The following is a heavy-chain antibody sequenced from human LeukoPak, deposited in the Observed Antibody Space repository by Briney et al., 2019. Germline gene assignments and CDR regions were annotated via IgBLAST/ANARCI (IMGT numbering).Heavy chain of an antibody. D-gene: IGHD6-19*01. CDR3: AQMVVAVAGAQILHFDY. J-gene: IGHJ4*02. CDR2: IYWDDDK. Sequence: SGPTLVNPTQTLTLTCTFSGFSLSTSGVGVGWIRQPPGKALEWLALIYWDDDKRYSPSLKSRLTITKDTSKNQMVLTITNMDPVDKATYHGAQMVVAVAGAQILHFDYWGQGTLVTVSS. CDR1: GFSLSTSGVG. V-gene: IGHV2-5*02.